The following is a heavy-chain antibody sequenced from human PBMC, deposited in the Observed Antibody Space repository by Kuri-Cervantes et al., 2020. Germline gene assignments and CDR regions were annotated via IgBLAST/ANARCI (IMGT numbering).Heavy chain of an antibody. CDR3: ARRVEWRLGSWLDY. CDR2: ISSSSSYI. CDR1: GGSVSSGSYY. Sequence: GGSLRLSCTVSGGSVSSGSYYWSWIRQPPGKGLEWVSSISSSSSYIYYADSVKGRFTISRDNAKNSLYLQMNSLRAEDTAVYYCARRVEWRLGSWLDYWGQGTLVTVSS. V-gene: IGHV3-21*01. D-gene: IGHD3-3*01. J-gene: IGHJ4*02.